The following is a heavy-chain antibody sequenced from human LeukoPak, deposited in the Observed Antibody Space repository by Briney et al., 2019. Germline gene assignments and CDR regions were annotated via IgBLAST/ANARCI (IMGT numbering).Heavy chain of an antibody. J-gene: IGHJ4*02. D-gene: IGHD2-21*02. CDR1: GYSFSTDW. Sequence: PGGSLRLSCAASGYSFSTDWMHWVRQAPGKGLVWVARIKSDVSNTDYAASVKGRFTISRDDANNILYLQMSSLRVEDTAVYYCTAIRPDYWGQGTVVTVSS. V-gene: IGHV3-74*01. CDR2: IKSDVSNT. CDR3: TAIRPDY.